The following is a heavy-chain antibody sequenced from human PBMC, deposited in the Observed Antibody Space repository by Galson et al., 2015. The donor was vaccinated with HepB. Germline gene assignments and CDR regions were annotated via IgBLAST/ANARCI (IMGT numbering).Heavy chain of an antibody. Sequence: SLRLSCAASGFTFSSYSMHWVRQAPGEGLEWVAVISYDGRNEYYADSVKGRFAISRDTSSHTLYLQMNSLRADDTAFYYCARDTSTLNWASYDAFDIWGQGTMVTVSS. CDR1: GFTFSSYS. CDR3: ARDTSTLNWASYDAFDI. CDR2: ISYDGRNE. D-gene: IGHD1-1*01. V-gene: IGHV3-30*09. J-gene: IGHJ3*02.